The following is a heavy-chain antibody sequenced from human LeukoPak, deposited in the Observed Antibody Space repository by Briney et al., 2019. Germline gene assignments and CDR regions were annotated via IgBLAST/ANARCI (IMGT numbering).Heavy chain of an antibody. CDR3: ARRRFDWFFDY. J-gene: IGHJ4*02. Sequence: SETLSLTCTVSGGSISNHYWSWIRQPPGKGLEWIGFIYYSGSTNYNPSLKSRVTISIDTSKNQFSLKLNSVTAADTAVYYCARRRFDWFFDYWGQGTLVTVSS. V-gene: IGHV4-59*08. D-gene: IGHD3-9*01. CDR2: IYYSGST. CDR1: GGSISNHY.